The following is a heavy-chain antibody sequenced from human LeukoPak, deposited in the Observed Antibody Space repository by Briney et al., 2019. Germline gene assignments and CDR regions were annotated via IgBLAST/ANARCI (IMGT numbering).Heavy chain of an antibody. V-gene: IGHV4-34*01. CDR1: GGSFSGCY. D-gene: IGHD6-13*01. CDR2: INHSGST. Sequence: SETLSLTCAVYGGSFSGCYWSWIRQPPGKGLEWIGEINHSGSTNYNPSLKSRVTISVDTSKNQFSLKLSSVTAADTAVYYCARAVRISSSWYKGPYYYYMDVWGKGTTVTVSS. J-gene: IGHJ6*03. CDR3: ARAVRISSSWYKGPYYYYMDV.